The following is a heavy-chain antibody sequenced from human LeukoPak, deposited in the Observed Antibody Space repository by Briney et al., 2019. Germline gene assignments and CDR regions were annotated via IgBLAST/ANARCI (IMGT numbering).Heavy chain of an antibody. V-gene: IGHV3-7*01. CDR3: AGVVPPLYYFDY. CDR2: IRQDGSEK. CDR1: GFTFSSSW. D-gene: IGHD3-10*01. J-gene: IGHJ4*02. Sequence: GGSLRLSCAASGFTFSSSWMSWVRQAPGKGLEWVANIRQDGSEKYYVDSVKGRFTISRDNAKNSLYLQMHSLRAEDTAVYYCAGVVPPLYYFDYWGQGTLVTVSS.